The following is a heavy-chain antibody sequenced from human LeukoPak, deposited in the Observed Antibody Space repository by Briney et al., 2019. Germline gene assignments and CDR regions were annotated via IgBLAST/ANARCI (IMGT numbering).Heavy chain of an antibody. CDR1: GFTFSSYA. CDR2: ISGSGGST. J-gene: IGHJ6*03. Sequence: GGSLRLSCAASGFTFSSYAMSWVRQAPGKGLEWVSAISGSGGSTYYADSVKGRFIISRDNSKNTLYLQMNSLRAEDTAVYYCAGYCSSTSCFLDYYYYMDVWGKGTTVTVSS. V-gene: IGHV3-23*01. D-gene: IGHD2-2*01. CDR3: AGYCSSTSCFLDYYYYMDV.